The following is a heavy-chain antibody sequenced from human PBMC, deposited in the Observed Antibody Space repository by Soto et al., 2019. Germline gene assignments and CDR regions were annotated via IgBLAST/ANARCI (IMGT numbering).Heavy chain of an antibody. Sequence: QVQLVQSGAEVKKPGSSVKVSCKASGGTFSSYAISWVRQAPGQGLEWMGGIIPTFGTANYAQKFQGRVKITADESTSTTYMELSSLRSENTAVYYCARAERSVVVTGFQHWGQGTLVTVSS. D-gene: IGHD2-15*01. CDR1: GGTFSSYA. J-gene: IGHJ1*01. CDR3: ARAERSVVVTGFQH. V-gene: IGHV1-69*01. CDR2: IIPTFGTA.